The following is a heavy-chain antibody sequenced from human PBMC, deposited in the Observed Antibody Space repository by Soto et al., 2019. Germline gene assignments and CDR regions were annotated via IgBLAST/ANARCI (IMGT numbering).Heavy chain of an antibody. V-gene: IGHV4-59*01. CDR2: IYYSGST. CDR1: GGSISSYY. J-gene: IGHJ6*03. CDR3: ARQAPIEDYYMDV. Sequence: PSETLSLTCTVSGGSISSYYWSWIRQPPGKGLEWIGYIYYSGSTNYNPSLKSRVTISVDTSKNQFSLKLSSVTAADTAVYYCARQAPIEDYYMDVWGKGTTVTVS.